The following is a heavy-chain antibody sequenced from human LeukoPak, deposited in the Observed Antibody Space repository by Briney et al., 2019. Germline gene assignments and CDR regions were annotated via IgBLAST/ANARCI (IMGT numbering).Heavy chain of an antibody. CDR3: ARGNYDSSGYLDY. J-gene: IGHJ4*02. Sequence: GGSLRLSCAASGFTFSNYGMHWVRQAPGKGLEWVAVIWYDGSNKYFADSVKGRFTISRDNSRNTLYLQMNSLRAEDTAVYYCARGNYDSSGYLDYWGQGTLVSVSS. D-gene: IGHD3-22*01. V-gene: IGHV3-33*01. CDR2: IWYDGSNK. CDR1: GFTFSNYG.